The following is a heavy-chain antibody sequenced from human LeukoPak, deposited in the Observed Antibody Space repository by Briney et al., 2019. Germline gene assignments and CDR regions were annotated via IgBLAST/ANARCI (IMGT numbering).Heavy chain of an antibody. CDR3: ARFRDVIDY. V-gene: IGHV1-8*02. CDR2: MNPNSGNT. CDR1: GYTFTSYS. J-gene: IGHJ4*02. D-gene: IGHD3-16*02. Sequence: GASVKVSCKASGYTFTSYSVHWVRQATGQGLEWMGWMNPNSGNTGYAQKFQGRVTMTRNTSISTAYMELSSLRSEDTAVYYCARFRDVIDYWGQGTLVTVSS.